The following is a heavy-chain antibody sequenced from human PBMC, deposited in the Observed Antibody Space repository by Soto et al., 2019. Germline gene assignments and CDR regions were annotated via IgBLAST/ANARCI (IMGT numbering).Heavy chain of an antibody. CDR1: GGSISSYY. CDR2: IYYSGST. D-gene: IGHD2-2*01. CDR3: ARYCSSTSCYAGSYYFDY. V-gene: IGHV4-59*08. J-gene: IGHJ4*02. Sequence: SETLSLTCTVSGGSISSYYWSWIRQPPGKGLEWIGYIYYSGSTNYNPSLKSRVTISVDTSKNQFSLKLSSVTAADTAVYYCARYCSSTSCYAGSYYFDYWGQGTLVTV.